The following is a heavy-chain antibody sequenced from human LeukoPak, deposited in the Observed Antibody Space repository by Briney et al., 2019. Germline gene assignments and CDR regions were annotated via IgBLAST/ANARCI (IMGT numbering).Heavy chain of an antibody. CDR3: ARGSYGYVQLSYFYYFLDV. CDR2: FIPIFATA. V-gene: IGHV1-69*13. Sequence: SVKVSCKASADTFSKYAISWVRQTPGQGLEWMGGFIPIFATANYAQRFQGRVTITADESSNTVYMELSSVRSEDTAVYYCARGSYGYVQLSYFYYFLDVWGTGTTVTVSS. J-gene: IGHJ6*03. D-gene: IGHD5-18*01. CDR1: ADTFSKYA.